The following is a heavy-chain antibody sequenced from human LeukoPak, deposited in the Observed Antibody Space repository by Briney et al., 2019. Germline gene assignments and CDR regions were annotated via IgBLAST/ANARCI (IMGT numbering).Heavy chain of an antibody. Sequence: ASVKVSCXASGYTFTSYDINWVRQGTGQGLEWMGWMNPNSGNTGYAQKFQGRLTMTRNTSISTAYMELSSLRSEDTAVYYCARGSMVFFDYWGQGTLVTVSS. CDR3: ARGSMVFFDY. CDR1: GYTFTSYD. J-gene: IGHJ4*02. CDR2: MNPNSGNT. V-gene: IGHV1-8*01. D-gene: IGHD3-10*01.